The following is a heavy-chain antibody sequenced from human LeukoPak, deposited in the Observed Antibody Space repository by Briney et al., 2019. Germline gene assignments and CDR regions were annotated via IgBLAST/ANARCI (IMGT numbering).Heavy chain of an antibody. J-gene: IGHJ4*02. Sequence: ASVTVSCKASGFTFTTYGFSWVRQAPGQGLEWLGWISAYNDNTNYAQKLQGRVTMTTDTSTSTAYMELRSLRSDDTAVYYCARDHSSSGQLFDYWGQGTLVTVSS. D-gene: IGHD6-13*01. V-gene: IGHV1-18*01. CDR3: ARDHSSSGQLFDY. CDR1: GFTFTTYG. CDR2: ISAYNDNT.